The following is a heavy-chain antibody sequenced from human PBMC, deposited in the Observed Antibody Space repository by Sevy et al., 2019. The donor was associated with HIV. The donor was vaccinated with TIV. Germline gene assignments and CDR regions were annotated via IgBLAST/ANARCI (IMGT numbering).Heavy chain of an antibody. CDR3: ARPTPRIAPCSAAFFDY. CDR1: GFTFSSFA. D-gene: IGHD2-15*01. Sequence: GGSLRLSCAASGFTFSSFAMSWVRHIPGKGLEWVSTINGRGGSAYYADSVKGRFTLSRDNSNNTVFLQMNRLRDEDTAVYYCARPTPRIAPCSAAFFDYWGQGTLVTVSS. V-gene: IGHV3-23*01. J-gene: IGHJ4*02. CDR2: INGRGGSA.